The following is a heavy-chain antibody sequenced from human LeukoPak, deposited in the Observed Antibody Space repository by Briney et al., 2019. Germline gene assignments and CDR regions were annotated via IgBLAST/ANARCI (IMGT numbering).Heavy chain of an antibody. V-gene: IGHV4-38-2*02. CDR3: ARDGPMIVVVPAARFTDP. J-gene: IGHJ5*02. CDR1: GYSIGSGYY. Sequence: KPSETLSLTCTVSGYSIGSGYYWGWIRQPPGKGLEWIGSIYHSGSTYYNPSLKSRVTISVDTSKNQFSLKLSSVTAADTAVYYCARDGPMIVVVPAARFTDPWGQGTLVTVSS. D-gene: IGHD2-2*01. CDR2: IYHSGST.